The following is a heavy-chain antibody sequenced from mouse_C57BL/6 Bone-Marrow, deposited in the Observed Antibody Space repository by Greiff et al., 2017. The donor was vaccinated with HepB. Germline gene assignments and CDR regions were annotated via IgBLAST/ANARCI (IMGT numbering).Heavy chain of an antibody. D-gene: IGHD2-3*01. Sequence: DVKLQESGGGLVKPGGSLKLSCAASGFTFSSYTMSWVRQTPEKRLEWVATISGGGGNTYYPDSVKGRFTISRDNAKNTLYLQMSSLRSEDTALYYCARDGYYPSYFDYWGQGTTLTVSS. CDR3: ARDGYYPSYFDY. CDR1: GFTFSSYT. V-gene: IGHV5-9*01. CDR2: ISGGGGNT. J-gene: IGHJ2*01.